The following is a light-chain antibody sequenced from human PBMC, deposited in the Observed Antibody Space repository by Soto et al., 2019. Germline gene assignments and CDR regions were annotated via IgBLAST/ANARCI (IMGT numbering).Light chain of an antibody. CDR1: QSVRSRY. J-gene: IGKJ1*01. CDR3: QQYGTSPQT. V-gene: IGKV3-20*01. Sequence: EIVLTQSPGTLSLSPGERATLSCRASQSVRSRYLAWYQQKPGQAPRLLIYGSSSGPPGIPDRVSGSGSGTEFTLTISRLETEDFAVYYCQQYGTSPQTFGQGTKVDI. CDR2: GSS.